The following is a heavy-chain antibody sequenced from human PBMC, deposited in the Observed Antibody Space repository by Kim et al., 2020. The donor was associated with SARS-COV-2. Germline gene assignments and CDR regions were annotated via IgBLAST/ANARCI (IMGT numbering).Heavy chain of an antibody. D-gene: IGHD5-12*01. J-gene: IGHJ3*02. V-gene: IGHV3-30*01. CDR3: ARDRGRGRDGYNYAFDI. Sequence: VKGRFTISRDNSKNTLYLQMNSLRAEDTAVYYCARDRGRGRDGYNYAFDIWGQGTMVTVSS.